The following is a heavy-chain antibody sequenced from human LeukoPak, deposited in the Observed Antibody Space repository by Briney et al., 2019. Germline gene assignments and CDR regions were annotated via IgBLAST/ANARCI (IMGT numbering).Heavy chain of an antibody. J-gene: IGHJ4*02. V-gene: IGHV3-23*01. CDR3: AKVFVQAVDY. CDR1: GFTFSSYA. CDR2: ISGSGGST. Sequence: PGGSLRLSCAASGFTFSSYAMSWVRQAPGKGLELVSAISGSGGSTYYADSVKGRFTISRDNSKNTLYLQMNCLRAEDTAVYYCAKVFVQAVDYWGQGTLVTVSS. D-gene: IGHD6-6*01.